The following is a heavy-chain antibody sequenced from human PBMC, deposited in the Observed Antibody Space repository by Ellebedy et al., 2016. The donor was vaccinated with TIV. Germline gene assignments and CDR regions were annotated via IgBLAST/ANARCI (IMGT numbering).Heavy chain of an antibody. V-gene: IGHV3-7*01. D-gene: IGHD4-17*01. CDR2: IKRDGSDK. CDR1: GFTFSAYW. CDR3: ARISDADYNPYFDS. Sequence: GGSLRLSCTASGFTFSAYWMTRVRQAPGKGLEWVANIKRDGSDKNYLDSVTGRLTISRDNARNSLYLQMNTLRAEDTAVYYCARISDADYNPYFDSWGQGTLVTVSS. J-gene: IGHJ4*02.